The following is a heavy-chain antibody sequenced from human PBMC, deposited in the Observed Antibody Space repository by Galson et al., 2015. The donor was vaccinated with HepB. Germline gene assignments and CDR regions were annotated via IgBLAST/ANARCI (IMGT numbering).Heavy chain of an antibody. J-gene: IGHJ4*02. D-gene: IGHD3-10*01. CDR3: AKDRRQIITWFRSSDV. Sequence: SLRLSCAASGFTFSNYAMSWVRQAPGKGLEWVSGMSGSGTTTYYGDSVKGRFTISRDNSKNTLYLQMKSLRAEDTALYYCAKDRRQIITWFRSSDVWGQGTLVTVSS. CDR2: MSGSGTTT. V-gene: IGHV3-23*01. CDR1: GFTFSNYA.